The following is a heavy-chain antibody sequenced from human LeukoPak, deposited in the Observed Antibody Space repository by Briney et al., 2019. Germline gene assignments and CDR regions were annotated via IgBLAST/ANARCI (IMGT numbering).Heavy chain of an antibody. J-gene: IGHJ5*02. V-gene: IGHV3-48*03. CDR1: GFTFSSYE. CDR3: ARGGNWFDP. CDR2: ISSSSGTI. Sequence: GGSLRLSCAASGFTFSSYEMNWVRQAPGKGLECVSYISSSSGTISYADSVKGRFTISRDNAKNALYLQMNSLRAEDTANYYCARGGNWFDPWGQGTLVTVSS. D-gene: IGHD3-16*01.